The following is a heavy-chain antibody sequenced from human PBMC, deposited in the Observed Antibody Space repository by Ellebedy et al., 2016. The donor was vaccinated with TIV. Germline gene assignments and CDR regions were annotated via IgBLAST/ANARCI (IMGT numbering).Heavy chain of an antibody. J-gene: IGHJ4*02. Sequence: MPSETLSLTCTVSGGSISPYYWSWIRQPPGKGLEWIGYISYSGSTNYNPSLTSRVTISVDTSKNQSSLKLSSVTAADTAVYYCARYYDFWSGPNFDYWGQGTLVTVSS. D-gene: IGHD3-3*01. CDR3: ARYYDFWSGPNFDY. V-gene: IGHV4-59*08. CDR2: ISYSGST. CDR1: GGSISPYY.